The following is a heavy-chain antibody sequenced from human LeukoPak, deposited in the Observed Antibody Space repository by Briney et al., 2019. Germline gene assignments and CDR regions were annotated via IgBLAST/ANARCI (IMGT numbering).Heavy chain of an antibody. Sequence: GGSLRLSCAASGFTVSSNYMSWVRQAPGKGLEWVSVIYSGGSTYYADSVKGRFTISRDNSKNTLYLQMNSLRAEDTAVYSCARGYCTSSSCYNDYWGQGTLVTVSS. V-gene: IGHV3-53*05. CDR2: IYSGGST. D-gene: IGHD2-2*02. CDR1: GFTVSSNY. CDR3: ARGYCTSSSCYNDY. J-gene: IGHJ4*02.